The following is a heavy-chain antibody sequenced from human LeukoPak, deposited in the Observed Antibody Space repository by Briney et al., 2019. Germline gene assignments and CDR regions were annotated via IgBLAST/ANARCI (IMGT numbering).Heavy chain of an antibody. Sequence: PGGSLRLSCVASGFTFSNYWMHWVRQAPGKGLVWVSRINTDGGTTTYADSVKGRFTISRDNAKNTLYLQMNSLRAEDTAVYYCARGTYGDYVEYAFDIWGQGTMVTVSS. V-gene: IGHV3-74*01. CDR2: INTDGGTT. CDR1: GFTFSNYW. D-gene: IGHD4-17*01. J-gene: IGHJ3*02. CDR3: ARGTYGDYVEYAFDI.